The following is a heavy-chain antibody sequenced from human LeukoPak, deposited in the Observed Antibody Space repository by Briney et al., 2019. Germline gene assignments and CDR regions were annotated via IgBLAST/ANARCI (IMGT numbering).Heavy chain of an antibody. CDR1: GGSMNGYS. V-gene: IGHV4-4*07. CDR3: ARVPTVTFFDY. J-gene: IGHJ4*02. Sequence: SETLSLTCTVSGGSMNGYSWSWIRQPAGKGPEWIGRIYTSGSTNYNPSLKSRVTMSVDTSKNQFSLKLSSVTAADTAVYYCARVPTVTFFDYWGQGTLVTVSS. D-gene: IGHD4-17*01. CDR2: IYTSGST.